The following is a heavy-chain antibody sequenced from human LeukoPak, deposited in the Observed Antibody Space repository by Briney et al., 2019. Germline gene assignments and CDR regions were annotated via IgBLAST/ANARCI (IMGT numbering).Heavy chain of an antibody. Sequence: GGSLRLSCAPSGLSFSSYTIHWVRQAPGKGLEWVAVISYDGSNKYYADSVKGRFTISRDNSKNTLYLQMNSLRAEDTAVYYCARDYGQWLVPIHDYWGQGTLVTVSS. J-gene: IGHJ4*02. CDR2: ISYDGSNK. CDR1: GLSFSSYT. V-gene: IGHV3-30-3*01. D-gene: IGHD6-19*01. CDR3: ARDYGQWLVPIHDY.